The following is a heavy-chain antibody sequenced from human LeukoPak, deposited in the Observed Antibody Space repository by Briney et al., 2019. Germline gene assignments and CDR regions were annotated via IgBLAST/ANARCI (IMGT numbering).Heavy chain of an antibody. CDR2: IYHSGST. CDR3: ARDYGDLSDAFDI. Sequence: SDTLSLTCAVSGYSISSCYYWGWIRQPPGKGLEGIGSIYHSGSTYHNPSLKSRVTISVDTSRNQFSLKLSSVTAADTAVYYCARDYGDLSDAFDIWGQGTMVTVSS. CDR1: GYSISSCYY. V-gene: IGHV4-38-2*02. D-gene: IGHD4-17*01. J-gene: IGHJ3*02.